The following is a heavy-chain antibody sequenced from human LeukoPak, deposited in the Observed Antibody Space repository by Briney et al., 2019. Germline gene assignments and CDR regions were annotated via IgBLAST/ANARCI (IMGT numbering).Heavy chain of an antibody. J-gene: IGHJ4*02. CDR3: ARSAGSGSYYPHIFDH. CDR1: GGSISSYY. Sequence: ASETLSLTCTVSGGSISSYYWSWIRQPPGKGLEWIGYIYYSGGTNYNPSIKSRFTISVDTSKNQFSLQLSSVTAADTAVYYCARSAGSGSYYPHIFDHWGQGTLVTVSS. D-gene: IGHD3-10*01. CDR2: IYYSGGT. V-gene: IGHV4-59*08.